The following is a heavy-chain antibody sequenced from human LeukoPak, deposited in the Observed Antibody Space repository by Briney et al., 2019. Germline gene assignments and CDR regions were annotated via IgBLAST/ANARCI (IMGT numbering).Heavy chain of an antibody. D-gene: IGHD4-17*01. CDR1: GGSISSSNW. V-gene: IGHV4-4*02. CDR3: ARDRNGDYLQYYYYYYMDV. CDR2: IYHSGST. J-gene: IGHJ6*03. Sequence: SGTLSLTCAVSGGSISSSNWWSWVRPPPGKGLEWIGEIYHSGSTNYNPSLKSRVTISVDKSKNQFSLKLSSVTAADTAVYYCARDRNGDYLQYYYYYYMDVWGKGTTVTVSS.